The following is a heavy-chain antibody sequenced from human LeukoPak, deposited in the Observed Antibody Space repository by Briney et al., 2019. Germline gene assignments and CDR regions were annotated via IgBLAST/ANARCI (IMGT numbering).Heavy chain of an antibody. J-gene: IGHJ4*02. CDR2: INPNSGGT. CDR1: GYTFTGYY. CDR3: ARVGVFAGTLPDDY. D-gene: IGHD6-13*01. V-gene: IGHV1-2*06. Sequence: ASVKVSCKASGYTFTGYYMHWVRQAPGQGLEWMGRINPNSGGTNYAQKFQGRVTMTRDTSISTAYMELSRLGSDDTAVYYCARVGVFAGTLPDDYWGQGTLVTVSS.